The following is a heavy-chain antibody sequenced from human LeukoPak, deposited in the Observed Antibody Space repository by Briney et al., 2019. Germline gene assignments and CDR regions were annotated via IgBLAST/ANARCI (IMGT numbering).Heavy chain of an antibody. V-gene: IGHV4-34*01. CDR2: INHSGST. D-gene: IGHD2-2*01. CDR1: GGSFSGYY. CDR3: ARGGGIVVVPAAIWFDP. Sequence: PSETLSLTCAVYGGSFSGYYWSWIRQPPGKGLEWIGEINHSGSTNYNPSLKSRVTISVDTSKNQFSLKLSSVTAADTAVYYCARGGGIVVVPAAIWFDPWGQGTLVTVPS. J-gene: IGHJ5*02.